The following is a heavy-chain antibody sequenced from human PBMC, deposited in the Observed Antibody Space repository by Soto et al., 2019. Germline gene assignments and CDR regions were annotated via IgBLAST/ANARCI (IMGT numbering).Heavy chain of an antibody. J-gene: IGHJ4*02. CDR1: GGTFSSYA. D-gene: IGHD3-22*01. V-gene: IGHV1-69*13. CDR3: ARGQGPGYYDSSGYAFDY. Sequence: ASVKVSCKASGGTFSSYAISWVRQAPGQGLEWMGGIIPIFGTANYAQKFQGRVTITADESTSTAYMELSSLRSEDTAVYYCARGQGPGYYDSSGYAFDYWGQGTLVTVSS. CDR2: IIPIFGTA.